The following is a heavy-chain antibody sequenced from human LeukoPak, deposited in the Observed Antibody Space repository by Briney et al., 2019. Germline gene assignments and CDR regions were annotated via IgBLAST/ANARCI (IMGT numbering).Heavy chain of an antibody. D-gene: IGHD1/OR15-1a*01. Sequence: GGSLRLSCAASGFTFSSYSRNWVRQAPGKGLEWVSYISSSSSTIYYADSVKGRFTISKENYKKTLYLQMNRLGADDTAVYYCAREAVMPVAPVKIGTSDRPLYEYYGLDVWGQGTTVTVS. CDR1: GFTFSSYS. CDR2: ISSSSSTI. V-gene: IGHV3-48*01. CDR3: AREAVMPVAPVKIGTSDRPLYEYYGLDV. J-gene: IGHJ6*02.